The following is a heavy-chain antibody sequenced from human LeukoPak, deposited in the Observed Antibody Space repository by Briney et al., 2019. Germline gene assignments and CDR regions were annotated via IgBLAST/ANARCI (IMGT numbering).Heavy chain of an antibody. V-gene: IGHV3-23*01. D-gene: IGHD3-10*01. CDR1: GFTFSNFA. Sequence: GGSLRLSCAASGFTFSNFAMTWVRQAPGKGLEWVSGVSGSGDTTYYADSVRGRFTISRENSKNILYLQMNSLRAEDTAVYYCAKQGVTLVRGILSYGMDVWGQGTSVSVSS. CDR3: AKQGVTLVRGILSYGMDV. CDR2: VSGSGDTT. J-gene: IGHJ6*02.